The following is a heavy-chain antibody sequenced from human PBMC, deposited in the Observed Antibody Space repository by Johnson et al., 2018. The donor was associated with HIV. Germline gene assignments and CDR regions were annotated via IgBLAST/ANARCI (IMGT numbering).Heavy chain of an antibody. V-gene: IGHV3-43*01. D-gene: IGHD4-17*01. Sequence: VQLVESGGVVVQPGGSLRLSCAASGFTFDDYTMHWVRQAPGKGLEWVSLISWDGGSTYYADSVKGRFTISRDNSKNSLYLHMNSLRTEDTALYYCAKGGTGTTDAFDIWGQGTMVTVSS. CDR2: ISWDGGST. CDR3: AKGGTGTTDAFDI. CDR1: GFTFDDYT. J-gene: IGHJ3*02.